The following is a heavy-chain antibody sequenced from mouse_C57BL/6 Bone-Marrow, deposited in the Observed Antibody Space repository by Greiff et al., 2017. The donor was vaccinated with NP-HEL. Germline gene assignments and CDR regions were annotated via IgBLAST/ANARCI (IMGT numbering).Heavy chain of an antibody. Sequence: EVKLVESGGDLVKPGGSLKLSCAASGFTFSSYGMSWVRQTPDKRLEWVATISSGGSYTYYPDSVKGRFTISRDNAKNTLYLQMSSLKSEDTAMYYCARQDYGYDFYAMDYWGQGTSVTVSS. CDR3: ARQDYGYDFYAMDY. D-gene: IGHD2-2*01. CDR1: GFTFSSYG. CDR2: ISSGGSYT. V-gene: IGHV5-6*01. J-gene: IGHJ4*01.